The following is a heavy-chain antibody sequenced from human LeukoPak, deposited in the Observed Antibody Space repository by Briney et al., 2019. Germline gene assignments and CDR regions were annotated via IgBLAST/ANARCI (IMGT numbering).Heavy chain of an antibody. CDR1: GFTFDDCG. CDR3: ARDYYYDSSGYFDGMDV. CDR2: INWNGGST. D-gene: IGHD3-22*01. J-gene: IGHJ6*02. Sequence: GGSLRLSCAASGFTFDDCGMSWVRQAPGKGLEWVSGINWNGGSTGYADSVKGRFTISRDNAKNSLYLQMNSLRAEDTALYYCARDYYYDSSGYFDGMDVWGQGTTVTVSS. V-gene: IGHV3-20*04.